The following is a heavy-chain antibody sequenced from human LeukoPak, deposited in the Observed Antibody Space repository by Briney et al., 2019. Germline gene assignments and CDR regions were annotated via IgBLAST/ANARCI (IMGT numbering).Heavy chain of an antibody. CDR1: GYTFSSYA. J-gene: IGHJ3*02. Sequence: GGSLRLSCAASGYTFSSYAMSWVRQAPGKGLEWVSAISGSGGSTYYADSVKGRFTISRDNSKNTLYLQMNSLRAEDTAVYYCAIRGTVTTHGAFDIWGQGTMVTVSS. D-gene: IGHD4-17*01. V-gene: IGHV3-23*01. CDR3: AIRGTVTTHGAFDI. CDR2: ISGSGGST.